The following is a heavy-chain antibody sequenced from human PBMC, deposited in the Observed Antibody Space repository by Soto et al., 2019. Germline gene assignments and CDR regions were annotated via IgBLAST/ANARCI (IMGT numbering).Heavy chain of an antibody. CDR1: GGSISSSSYY. V-gene: IGHV4-39*01. Sequence: SETLSLTCTVSGGSISSSSYYWGWIRQPPGKGLEWIGSIYYSGSTYYNPSPKSRVTISVDTSKNQFSLKLSSVTAADTAVYYCARTQIPYYDFWSGYSPRPYYYGMDVWGQGTTVT. J-gene: IGHJ6*02. D-gene: IGHD3-3*01. CDR2: IYYSGST. CDR3: ARTQIPYYDFWSGYSPRPYYYGMDV.